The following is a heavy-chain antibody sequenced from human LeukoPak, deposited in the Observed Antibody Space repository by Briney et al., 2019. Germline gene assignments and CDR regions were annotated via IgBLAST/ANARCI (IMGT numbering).Heavy chain of an antibody. D-gene: IGHD3-22*01. CDR1: GFTFSSYA. J-gene: IGHJ4*02. V-gene: IGHV3-23*01. CDR2: ISGSGGST. Sequence: GGSLRLSCAASGFTFSSYAMSRVRQAPGKGLEWVSAISGSGGSTYYADSVKGRFTISRDNSKNTLYLQMNSLRAEDTAVYYCAKYEAYDSSGYYYGDWGQGTLVTVSS. CDR3: AKYEAYDSSGYYYGD.